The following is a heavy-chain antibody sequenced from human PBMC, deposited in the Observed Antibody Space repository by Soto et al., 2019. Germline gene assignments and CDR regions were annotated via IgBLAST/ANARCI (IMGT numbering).Heavy chain of an antibody. CDR2: VYYNGRT. CDR3: ASTKDYSSSLDY. Sequence: SETLSLTCTVSGGSISSGGYYWSWIRQHPGKGLEWIGCVYYNGRTYYNPSLKSRITISVDPSKKHFSLKLSSVTAADTAVYYCASTKDYSSSLDYWGQGILVTVSS. D-gene: IGHD6-6*01. J-gene: IGHJ4*02. V-gene: IGHV4-31*03. CDR1: GGSISSGGYY.